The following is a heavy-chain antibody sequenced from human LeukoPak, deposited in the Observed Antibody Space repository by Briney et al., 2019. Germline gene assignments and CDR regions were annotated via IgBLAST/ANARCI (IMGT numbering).Heavy chain of an antibody. Sequence: GGSLRLSCAASGFTFSGYSINWVRQAPGKGLEWVSSISSSSSYIYYAGSVRGRFTISRDNAKNSLYLQMNSLRAEDTAVYYCTRVVLVGTTYSYFDYWGQGTLVTVSS. J-gene: IGHJ4*02. CDR1: GFTFSGYS. D-gene: IGHD1-26*01. CDR3: TRVVLVGTTYSYFDY. V-gene: IGHV3-21*01. CDR2: ISSSSSYI.